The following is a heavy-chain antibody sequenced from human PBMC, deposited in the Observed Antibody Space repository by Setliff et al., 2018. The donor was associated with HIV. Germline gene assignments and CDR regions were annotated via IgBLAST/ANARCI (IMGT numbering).Heavy chain of an antibody. D-gene: IGHD6-6*01. J-gene: IGHJ1*01. CDR2: INPSSGST. CDR1: GYTFTSYY. CDR3: ARDPAPSSSASYFQH. V-gene: IGHV1-46*01. Sequence: GASVKVSCKASGYTFTSYYMHWVRQAPGQGLEWMGIINPSSGSTTYAQKFQGRVTMTRDTSTSTVYMELSSLRSEDTAVYYCARDPAPSSSASYFQHWGQGTPVTVSS.